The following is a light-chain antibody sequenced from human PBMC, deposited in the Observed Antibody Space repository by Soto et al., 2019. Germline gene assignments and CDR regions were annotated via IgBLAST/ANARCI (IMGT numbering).Light chain of an antibody. V-gene: IGKV3-11*01. CDR1: QTVYNY. CDR2: DAS. CDR3: QQRYDWPLT. Sequence: EIVLTQSPATLSLSPGERATLSCRASQTVYNYLVWYQQRPGQAPRLLISDASNRATGIPARFSGSGSGTDFTLTINILEPEDLAIYFCQQRYDWPLTFGGGSKIEMK. J-gene: IGKJ4*01.